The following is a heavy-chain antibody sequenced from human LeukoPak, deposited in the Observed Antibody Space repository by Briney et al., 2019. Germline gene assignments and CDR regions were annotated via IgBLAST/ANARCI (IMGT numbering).Heavy chain of an antibody. CDR2: IWYDGSNK. CDR3: ARDSAYSSSWYYFDY. J-gene: IGHJ4*02. Sequence: GGSLRLSCAASGFTFSSYGMHWVRQAPGKGLEWVAVIWYDGSNKYYADSVKRRFTISRDNSKNTLYLQMNSLRAEDTAVYYCARDSAYSSSWYYFDYWGQGTLVTVSS. V-gene: IGHV3-33*01. CDR1: GFTFSSYG. D-gene: IGHD6-13*01.